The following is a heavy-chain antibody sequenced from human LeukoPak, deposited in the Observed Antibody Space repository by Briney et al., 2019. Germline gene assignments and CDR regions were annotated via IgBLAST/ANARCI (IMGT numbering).Heavy chain of an antibody. V-gene: IGHV3-30*18. CDR2: ISYDGSNK. CDR1: GFTFSSYG. CDR3: AKDSNYYDSSGYHGYFDY. Sequence: GRSLRLSCAASGFTFSSYGMHWVRQAPGKGLEWVAVISYDGSNKYYADSVKGRFTISRDNSKNTLYLQMNSLRAEDTAVCYCAKDSNYYDSSGYHGYFDYWGQGTLVTVSS. J-gene: IGHJ4*02. D-gene: IGHD3-22*01.